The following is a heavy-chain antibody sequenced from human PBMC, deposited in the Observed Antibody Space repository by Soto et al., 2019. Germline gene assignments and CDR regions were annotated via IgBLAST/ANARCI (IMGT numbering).Heavy chain of an antibody. D-gene: IGHD2-8*02. CDR1: GGTFSSYA. V-gene: IGHV1-69*13. CDR3: ARDKITGLFDY. CDR2: IIPIFGTA. Sequence: SVKVSCEASGGTFSSYAISWVRQAPGQGLEWMGGIIPIFGTANYAQKFQGRVTITADESKNTLYLQMNSLRAEDTAVYYCARDKITGLFDYWGQGTLVTVSS. J-gene: IGHJ4*02.